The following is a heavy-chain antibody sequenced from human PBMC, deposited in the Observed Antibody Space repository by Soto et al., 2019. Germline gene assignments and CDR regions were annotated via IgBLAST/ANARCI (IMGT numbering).Heavy chain of an antibody. V-gene: IGHV1-3*01. CDR2: INAGNGNT. CDR1: GYTFTSYA. D-gene: IGHD3-3*01. CDR3: ARGPRYYDFWSGYYPNYYYYMDV. Sequence: ASVKVSCKASGYTFTSYAMHWVRQAPGRRLEWMGWINAGNGNTKYSQKFQGRVTITRDTSASTAYMELSSLRSEDTAVYYCARGPRYYDFWSGYYPNYYYYMDVWGKGTTVTVSS. J-gene: IGHJ6*03.